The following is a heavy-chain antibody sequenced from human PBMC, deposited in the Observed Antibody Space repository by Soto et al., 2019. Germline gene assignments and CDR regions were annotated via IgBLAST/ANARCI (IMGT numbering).Heavy chain of an antibody. CDR1: GFTLSGYA. J-gene: IGHJ6*03. CDR3: ARRARPDFYYMDV. D-gene: IGHD6-6*01. CDR2: ISSNGVGT. Sequence: EVQLAESGGGLAQPGGSLRLSCAASGFTLSGYAVDWVRLAPGKGLEYVSGISSNGVGTYYANSVQGRFTISRDNSKNTVYLQMGSLRPEDMAVYYCARRARPDFYYMDVWGKGTTVTVSS. V-gene: IGHV3-64*01.